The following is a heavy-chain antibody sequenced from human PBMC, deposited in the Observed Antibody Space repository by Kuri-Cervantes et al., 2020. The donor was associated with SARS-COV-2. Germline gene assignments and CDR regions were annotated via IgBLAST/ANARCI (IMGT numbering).Heavy chain of an antibody. CDR1: GFTFSSYA. CDR2: INHSGST. D-gene: IGHD3-3*01. Sequence: ESLKISCAASGFTFSSYAMSWIRQPPGKGLEWIGEINHSGSTNYNTSLKSRVTISVDTSKNQFSLKLSSVTAADTAVYYCARGVGGNYDFWSGYNYYYYMDVWGKGTTVTVSS. CDR3: ARGVGGNYDFWSGYNYYYYMDV. J-gene: IGHJ6*03. V-gene: IGHV4-34*01.